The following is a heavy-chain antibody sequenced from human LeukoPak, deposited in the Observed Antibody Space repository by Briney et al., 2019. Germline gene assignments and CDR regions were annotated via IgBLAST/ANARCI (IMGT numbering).Heavy chain of an antibody. CDR3: ARKGYGSGRTFDY. V-gene: IGHV4-39*07. D-gene: IGHD3-10*01. Sequence: SETLPLTCTVSGGSISSRSYYWGWIRQPPGKGLEWIGSMYYKGNTYLNPSLKSRVTISQDTSKNQFSLKLNSVTAADTAVYYCARKGYGSGRTFDYWGQGTLVTVSS. CDR1: GGSISSRSYY. CDR2: MYYKGNT. J-gene: IGHJ4*02.